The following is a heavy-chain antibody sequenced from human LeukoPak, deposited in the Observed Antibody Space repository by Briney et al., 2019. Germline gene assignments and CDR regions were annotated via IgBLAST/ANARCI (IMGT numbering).Heavy chain of an antibody. CDR1: GFTFSSYW. J-gene: IGHJ3*01. CDR2: INQDGSEK. D-gene: IGHD4-11*01. Sequence: GGSLRLSCAASGFTFSSYWMTWVHQAPGKGLKWVANINQDGSEKYYVDYVKGRFIISRDNAENSLYLQMNNLRAEDTAVYYCARPTVTTGVDAFDFWGQGTMVTVSS. V-gene: IGHV3-7*01. CDR3: ARPTVTTGVDAFDF.